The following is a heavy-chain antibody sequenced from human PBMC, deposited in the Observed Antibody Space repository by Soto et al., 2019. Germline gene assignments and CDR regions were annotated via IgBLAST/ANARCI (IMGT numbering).Heavy chain of an antibody. J-gene: IGHJ6*02. Sequence: PGWSLRLSCASSVFTFINYAMHWVRQAPGKGLEWVAVISYDGSDKYNANSVKGRFTISRDNSKNTLYLQMNSLRAEDTAVYYCARDTGPNGYNYYYFGMDVWGQGTTVTVSS. CDR2: ISYDGSDK. CDR3: ARDTGPNGYNYYYFGMDV. D-gene: IGHD5-18*01. V-gene: IGHV3-30-3*01. CDR1: VFTFINYA.